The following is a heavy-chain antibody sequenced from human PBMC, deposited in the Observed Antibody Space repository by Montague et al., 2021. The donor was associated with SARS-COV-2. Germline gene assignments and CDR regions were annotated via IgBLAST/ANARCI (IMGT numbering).Heavy chain of an antibody. D-gene: IGHD3-22*01. J-gene: IGHJ2*01. V-gene: IGHV4-34*01. CDR3: ARGAPTITMIVVVVTGAGWYFDL. CDR1: GGSFSDYY. CDR2: INHSGST. Sequence: SETLSLTCAVHGGSFSDYYWSWVRQAPGKGLEWIGEINHSGSTNYNPSLKSRATISVYTSKNQFSLKLSSVTAADTAVYYCARGAPTITMIVVVVTGAGWYFDLWGRGTLVSVSA.